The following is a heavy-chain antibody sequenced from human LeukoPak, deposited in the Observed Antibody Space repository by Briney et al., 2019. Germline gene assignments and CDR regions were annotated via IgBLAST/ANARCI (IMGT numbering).Heavy chain of an antibody. CDR1: GFTFSSYS. V-gene: IGHV3-21*01. CDR2: ICSSSSYI. CDR3: ARGPRLRFLEWSPDYYYYYGMDV. D-gene: IGHD3-3*01. J-gene: IGHJ6*02. Sequence: PGGSLRLSCAASGFTFSSYSMNWVRKAPGKGLEWVSSICSSSSYIYYADSVKSRFTISRDNAKNSLYLQMNSLRAEDTAVYYCARGPRLRFLEWSPDYYYYYGMDVWGQGTTVTVSS.